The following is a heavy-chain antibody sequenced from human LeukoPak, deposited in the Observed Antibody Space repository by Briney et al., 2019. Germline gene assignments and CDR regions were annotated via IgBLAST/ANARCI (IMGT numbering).Heavy chain of an antibody. Sequence: ETLSLTCVVSGASVSSSHWNWIRQLPGRGLEWIGCLSYTGKTDYNPSLTSRVTMSLDSSKNQVSLKLRSVTAADTAVYYCSEGYFEPFDHWGQGTLVTVPS. CDR2: LSYTGKT. CDR1: GASVSSSH. V-gene: IGHV4-59*02. J-gene: IGHJ4*02. CDR3: SEGYFEPFDH. D-gene: IGHD2/OR15-2a*01.